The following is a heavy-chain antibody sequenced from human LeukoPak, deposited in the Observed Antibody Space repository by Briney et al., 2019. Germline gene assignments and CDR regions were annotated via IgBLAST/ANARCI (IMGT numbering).Heavy chain of an antibody. CDR2: VNRDGSIT. CDR1: GFTFSSYW. D-gene: IGHD1-26*01. V-gene: IGHV3-74*01. Sequence: PGGSLRLSCAASGFTFSSYWMHWVRQAPGKGLEWVSRVNRDGSITSYGDSVKGRFTISRDNAKNTLYLQMNSLRAEDTAVYYCARDDASEWELFWWGQGTLVTVSP. J-gene: IGHJ4*02. CDR3: ARDDASEWELFW.